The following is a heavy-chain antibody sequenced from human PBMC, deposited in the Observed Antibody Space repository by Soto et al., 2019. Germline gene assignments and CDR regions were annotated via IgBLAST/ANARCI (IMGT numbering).Heavy chain of an antibody. D-gene: IGHD1-1*01. Sequence: QIQLVQSGAEVKKPGASVKVSCKASGYTFTSYGISWVRQAPGHGLEWLGWLSAYNGNTNYAHKLQGRVTMTTDTSTSTAYMELRSLKSDDTAVYYCARDLWWLERHTPLTFDYWGQGTLVTVSS. CDR3: ARDLWWLERHTPLTFDY. J-gene: IGHJ4*02. CDR1: GYTFTSYG. V-gene: IGHV1-18*04. CDR2: LSAYNGNT.